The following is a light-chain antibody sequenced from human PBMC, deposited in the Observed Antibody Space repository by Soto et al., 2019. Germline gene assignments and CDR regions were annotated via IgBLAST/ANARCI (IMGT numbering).Light chain of an antibody. CDR1: TGVVTSGHY. CDR2: DAT. CDR3: LLSYSGARV. J-gene: IGLJ3*02. Sequence: QAVVTQEPSLTVSPGGTVTLTCGSSTGVVTSGHYPYWFQQKPGQAPRTLIYDATNKHSWTPARFSGSLLGGKAALTLSGAQPEDEGDYYCLLSYSGARVFGGGTKLTVL. V-gene: IGLV7-46*01.